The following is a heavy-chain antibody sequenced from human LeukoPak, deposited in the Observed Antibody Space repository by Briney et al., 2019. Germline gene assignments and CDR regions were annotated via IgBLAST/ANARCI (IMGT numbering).Heavy chain of an antibody. CDR2: ISSSSSYI. Sequence: GGSLRLSCAASGFTFSDYYMSWIRQAPGKGLEWVSSISSSSSYIYYADSVKGRFTISRDNAKNSLYLQMNSLRAEDTAVYYCARVGALGYCSSTSCYYFDYWGQGTLVTVSS. V-gene: IGHV3-11*06. CDR1: GFTFSDYY. CDR3: ARVGALGYCSSTSCYYFDY. D-gene: IGHD2-2*01. J-gene: IGHJ4*02.